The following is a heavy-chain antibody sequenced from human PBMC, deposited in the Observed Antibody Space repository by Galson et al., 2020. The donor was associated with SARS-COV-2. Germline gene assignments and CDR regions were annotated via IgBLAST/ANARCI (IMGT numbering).Heavy chain of an antibody. J-gene: IGHJ4*02. D-gene: IGHD3-10*01. CDR2: INRDGSTT. CDR3: ASGIYSNSLNY. CDR1: GFNFRDNW. V-gene: IGHV3-74*01. Sequence: AGSLSLSCAASGFNFRDNWMFWVRQAPGKGLVWVSRINRDGSTTNYADSVKGRITISRDNAKNTLFLQINSLRPEDTAVYFCASGIYSNSLNYWGQGTLVTVSS.